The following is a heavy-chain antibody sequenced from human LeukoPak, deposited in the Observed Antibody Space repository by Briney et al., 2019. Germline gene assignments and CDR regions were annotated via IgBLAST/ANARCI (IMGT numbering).Heavy chain of an antibody. CDR2: ISGSGGST. V-gene: IGHV3-23*01. D-gene: IGHD5-18*01. CDR3: ATYPYSLPRTYFDY. J-gene: IGHJ4*02. CDR1: GFTFSSYA. Sequence: GGSLRLSCAASGFTFSSYAMSWVRQAPGKGLEWVSAISGSGGSTYYADSVKGRFTISRDNSKNTLYLQMNSLRAEDTAVYYCATYPYSLPRTYFDYWGQGTLVTVSS.